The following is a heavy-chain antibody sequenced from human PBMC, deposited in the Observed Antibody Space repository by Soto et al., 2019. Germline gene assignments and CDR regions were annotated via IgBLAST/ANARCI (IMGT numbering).Heavy chain of an antibody. J-gene: IGHJ4*02. D-gene: IGHD3-3*01. CDR3: SRGVDSWSGYLF. CDR2: IHQSRST. Sequence: SETLSLTCAFYAGSFVGYYRSWLRHSAGKGLEWMGEIHQSRSTKYTPSLKRRVSRSVESCTEQFSRKLTSMTAADRGVYYCSRGVDSWSGYLFWGEGNPVT. V-gene: IGHV4-34*01. CDR1: AGSFVGYY.